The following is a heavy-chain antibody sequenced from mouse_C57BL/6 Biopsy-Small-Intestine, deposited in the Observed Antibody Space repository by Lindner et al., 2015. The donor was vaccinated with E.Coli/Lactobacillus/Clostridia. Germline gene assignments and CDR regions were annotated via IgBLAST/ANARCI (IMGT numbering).Heavy chain of an antibody. Sequence: VQLQESGGGLVKPGGSLKLSCAASGFTFTTYAMSWVRQTPEKRLEWVAAINSNGGSTYYPDTVKDRFTISRDNAKNTLYLQMSSLRSENTALYYCARQNYSGMDYWGQGTSVTVSS. J-gene: IGHJ4*01. CDR2: INSNGGST. CDR1: GFTFTTYA. D-gene: IGHD2-1*01. V-gene: IGHV5-6-2*01. CDR3: ARQNYSGMDY.